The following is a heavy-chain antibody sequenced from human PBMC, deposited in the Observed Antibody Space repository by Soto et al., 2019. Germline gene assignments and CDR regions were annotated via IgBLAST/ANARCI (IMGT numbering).Heavy chain of an antibody. J-gene: IGHJ4*02. Sequence: SETLSLTCTVSGGSISSSSYYWGWIRQPPGKGLEWIGSIYYSGSTYYNQSLKSRVTISVDTSKNQFSLKLSSVTAADTAVYYCARLLRYFDWLQRYFDYWGQGILVTVSS. D-gene: IGHD3-9*01. CDR3: ARLLRYFDWLQRYFDY. CDR2: IYYSGST. V-gene: IGHV4-39*01. CDR1: GGSISSSSYY.